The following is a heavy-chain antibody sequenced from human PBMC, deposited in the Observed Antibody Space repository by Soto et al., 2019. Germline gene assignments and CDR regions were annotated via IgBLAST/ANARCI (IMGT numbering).Heavy chain of an antibody. CDR3: ARDVYTYYDFWSGYHPGGMDV. CDR2: IWYDGSNK. CDR1: GFTFSSYG. Sequence: TGGSLRLSCAASGFTFSSYGMHWVRQAPGKGLEWVAVIWYDGSNKYYADSVKGRFTISRDNSKNTLYLQMNSLRAEDTAVYYCARDVYTYYDFWSGYHPGGMDVWGQGTTVTVSS. V-gene: IGHV3-33*01. D-gene: IGHD3-3*01. J-gene: IGHJ6*02.